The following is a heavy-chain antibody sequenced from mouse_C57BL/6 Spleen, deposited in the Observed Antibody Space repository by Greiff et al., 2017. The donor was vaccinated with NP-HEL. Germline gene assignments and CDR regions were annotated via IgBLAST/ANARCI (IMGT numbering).Heavy chain of an antibody. CDR2: INPNNGGT. J-gene: IGHJ1*03. CDR1: GYTFTDYY. CDR3: ARGGDYDGDWYFDV. D-gene: IGHD2-4*01. Sequence: VQLQQSGPELVKPGASVKISCKASGYTFTDYYMNWVKQSHGKSLEWIGDINPNNGGTSYNQKFKGKATLTGDKSSSTAYMELRSLTSEDSAVYYCARGGDYDGDWYFDVWGTGTTVTVSS. V-gene: IGHV1-26*01.